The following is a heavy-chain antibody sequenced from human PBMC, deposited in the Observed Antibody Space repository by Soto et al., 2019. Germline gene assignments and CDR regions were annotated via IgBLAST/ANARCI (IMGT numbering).Heavy chain of an antibody. CDR2: IYYSGST. CDR1: GGSVSSGSYF. D-gene: IGHD2-21*01. V-gene: IGHV4-61*01. Sequence: SETLYLTCTVSGGSVSSGSYFWSWIRQPPGKGLEGIGYIYYSGSTNYNPSLKSRVTISVDTSKNQFSLKMNSVPAAETAAYYCARSPKPTDFPYYFDFWGQGTLVTVSS. CDR3: ARSPKPTDFPYYFDF. J-gene: IGHJ4*02.